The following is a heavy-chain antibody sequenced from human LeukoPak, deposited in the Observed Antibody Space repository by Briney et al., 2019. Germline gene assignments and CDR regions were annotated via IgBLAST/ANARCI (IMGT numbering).Heavy chain of an antibody. V-gene: IGHV1-2*02. D-gene: IGHD6-13*01. J-gene: IGHJ4*02. CDR1: GYSFTGYY. Sequence: ASVKVSCKASGYSFTGYYMHWVRQAPGQGLEWMGWINPNSADTGYAQKFQGRVTMTRDMSTSTIYMELTRLRSDDTALYYCARWDGYSSSPDYWGQGTLVTVSS. CDR3: ARWDGYSSSPDY. CDR2: INPNSADT.